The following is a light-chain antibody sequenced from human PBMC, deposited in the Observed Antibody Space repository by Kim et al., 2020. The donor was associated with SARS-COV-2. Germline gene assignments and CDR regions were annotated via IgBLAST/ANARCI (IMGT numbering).Light chain of an antibody. CDR1: QDIANS. CDR3: QRYNSAPWT. CDR2: AAS. V-gene: IGKV1-27*01. J-gene: IGKJ1*01. Sequence: DIQMTQSPSSLSASVGDRVTITCRASQDIANSLAWYQQKPGKVPQVLIYAASTLQSGVPSRFSGSGSGTEFTLTIGSLQTEDVATYFGQRYNSAPWTFGPRT.